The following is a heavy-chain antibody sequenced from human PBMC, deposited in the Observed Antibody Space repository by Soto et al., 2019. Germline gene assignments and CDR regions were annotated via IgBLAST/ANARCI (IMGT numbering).Heavy chain of an antibody. J-gene: IGHJ6*03. CDR1: GYSFTSYW. Sequence: PGESLKISCKGSGYSFTSYWIGWVRQMPGKGLEWMGIIYPGDSDTRYSPSFQGQVTISAVKSISTAYLQWSSLKASDTAMCYCARHIPSVGVTRLLYYYYMDVWGKGTTVTVSS. D-gene: IGHD2-21*02. V-gene: IGHV5-51*01. CDR3: ARHIPSVGVTRLLYYYYMDV. CDR2: IYPGDSDT.